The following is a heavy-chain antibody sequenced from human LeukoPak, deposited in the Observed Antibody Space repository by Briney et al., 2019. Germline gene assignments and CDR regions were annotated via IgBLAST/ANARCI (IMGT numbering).Heavy chain of an antibody. CDR1: GGSINSSSYY. V-gene: IGHV4-39*01. Sequence: PSETLSLTCAVSGGSINSSSYYWGWIRQPPGKGLEWIGSIYYSGSTYYNPSLKSRVTISVDTSKNQFSLKLSSVTAADTAVYYCASWGSGSHYHDYWGQGTLVTVSS. J-gene: IGHJ4*02. CDR3: ASWGSGSHYHDY. D-gene: IGHD3-10*01. CDR2: IYYSGST.